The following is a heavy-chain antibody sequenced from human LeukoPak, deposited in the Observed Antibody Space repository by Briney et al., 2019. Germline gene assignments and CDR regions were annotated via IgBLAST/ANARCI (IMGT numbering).Heavy chain of an antibody. Sequence: ASVKVSCKASGYTFTSYGISWVRQAPGQGLEWMGWISAYNGNTNYAQKLQGRVTMTTDTSTSTAYMELRSLRSDDTAVYYCARARSHDSYGDVALDYWGQGTLVTVSS. CDR2: ISAYNGNT. D-gene: IGHD2-21*02. V-gene: IGHV1-18*01. CDR3: ARARSHDSYGDVALDY. CDR1: GYTFTSYG. J-gene: IGHJ4*02.